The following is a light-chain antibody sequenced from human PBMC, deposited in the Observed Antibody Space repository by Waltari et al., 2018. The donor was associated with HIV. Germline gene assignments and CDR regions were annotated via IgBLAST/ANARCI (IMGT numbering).Light chain of an antibody. Sequence: QSVLTQSPSVSGAPGHRVTMSSTGRSANIGAGSDVNWSQQLPGAAPQLLSYLNIKRPSGVPDRFSGSKSATSASLAINGLQTEDEGDYYCQSYDSSVSAWVFGGGTKLTVL. CDR2: LNI. J-gene: IGLJ3*02. V-gene: IGLV1-40*01. CDR3: QSYDSSVSAWV. CDR1: SANIGAGSD.